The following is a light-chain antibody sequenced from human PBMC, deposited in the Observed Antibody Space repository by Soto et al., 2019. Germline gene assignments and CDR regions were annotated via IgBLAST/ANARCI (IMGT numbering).Light chain of an antibody. J-gene: IGLJ2*01. V-gene: IGLV2-11*01. Sequence: QSALIQPRSVSESPGQSVTISCTGSSSDVGGYNYISWYQHHPGKAPKLMIYDVSKRPSGVPDRFSGSKSGNTASLTISGVQAEDEGDYYCCSYAGYYNLAFGGGTKLTVL. CDR1: SSDVGGYNY. CDR3: CSYAGYYNLA. CDR2: DVS.